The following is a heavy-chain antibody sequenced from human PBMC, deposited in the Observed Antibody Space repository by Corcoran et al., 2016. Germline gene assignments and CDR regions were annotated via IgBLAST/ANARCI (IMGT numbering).Heavy chain of an antibody. V-gene: IGHV5-51*01. J-gene: IGHJ5*02. D-gene: IGHD1-1*01. CDR3: TTQAHGVERWTNWFDP. CDR1: GYTFTAYW. Sequence: EVQLVQSGAEVKKPGESLKISCKGSGYTFTAYWISWVRQVPGKGLEWMGIIWPASSDTKYSPSFQGQVTISADRATNTAYLQWRTLTTSDTAIYYSTTQAHGVERWTNWFDPWGQGTLVTVSS. CDR2: IWPASSDT.